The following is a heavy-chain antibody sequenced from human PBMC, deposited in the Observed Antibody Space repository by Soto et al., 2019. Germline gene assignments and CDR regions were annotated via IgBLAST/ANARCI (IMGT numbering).Heavy chain of an antibody. J-gene: IGHJ6*03. CDR2: ISAYNGNT. V-gene: IGHV1-18*01. Sequence: QVQLVQSGAEVKKPGASVKVSCKASGYTFTSYGISWVRQAPGQGLEWMGWISAYNGNTNYAQKLQGRVTMTTDTSTSTAYMELRSLRSDDTAVYYCARVGGYCSGGSCYLEAYYYHYMDVWGKGTTVTVSS. CDR3: ARVGGYCSGGSCYLEAYYYHYMDV. D-gene: IGHD2-15*01. CDR1: GYTFTSYG.